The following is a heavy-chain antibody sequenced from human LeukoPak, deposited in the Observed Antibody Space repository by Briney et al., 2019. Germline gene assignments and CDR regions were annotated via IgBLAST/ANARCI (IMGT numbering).Heavy chain of an antibody. CDR3: ARDAVWGSYRYIL. V-gene: IGHV1-2*02. D-gene: IGHD3-16*02. J-gene: IGHJ4*02. CDR1: GYTFTGYY. CDR2: INPNSGGT. Sequence: GASVKVSCKASGYTFTGYYMHWVRQAPGQGLEWMGWINPNSGGTNYAQKFQGRVTMTRDTSISTAYMELSRLRSDDTAVYYCARDAVWGSYRYILWGQGTLVTVSS.